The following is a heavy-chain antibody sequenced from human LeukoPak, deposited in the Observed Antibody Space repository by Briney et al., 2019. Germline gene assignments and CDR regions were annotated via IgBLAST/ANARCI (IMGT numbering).Heavy chain of an antibody. Sequence: GGSLRLSCAASGFTFSTYNMNWVRQAPGKGLEWVSSISSSGNSIYYPDSLKGRFTISRDNAKNSLYLQMDSLGADDTAVYYCTRERSEAFDYWGQGTLVTVSS. CDR2: ISSSGNSI. CDR3: TRERSEAFDY. V-gene: IGHV3-21*01. J-gene: IGHJ4*02. CDR1: GFTFSTYN.